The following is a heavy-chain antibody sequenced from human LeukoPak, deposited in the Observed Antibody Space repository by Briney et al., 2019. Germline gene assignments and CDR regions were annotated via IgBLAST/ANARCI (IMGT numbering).Heavy chain of an antibody. CDR1: GGSISSGDYY. J-gene: IGHJ4*02. Sequence: PSETLSLTCTVSGGSISSGDYYWSWIRQPPGKGLEWIGYIYYSGSTHYNPSLKSRVTISVDTSKNQFSLKLSSVTAADTAVYYCARVTGGSGSYYSPLHYYFDYWGQGTLVTVSS. D-gene: IGHD3-10*01. CDR2: IYYSGST. V-gene: IGHV4-30-4*01. CDR3: ARVTGGSGSYYSPLHYYFDY.